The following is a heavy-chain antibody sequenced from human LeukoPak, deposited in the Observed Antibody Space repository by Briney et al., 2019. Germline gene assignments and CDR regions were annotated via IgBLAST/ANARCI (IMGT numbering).Heavy chain of an antibody. V-gene: IGHV4-39*01. CDR1: GGSISSSSYY. CDR2: IYYSGST. D-gene: IGHD6-6*01. J-gene: IGHJ4*02. Sequence: SETLSLTCTVSGGSISSSSYYWGWIRQPPGKGLEWIGSIYYSGSTYYNPSLKSRVTISVDTSKNQFSLKLSSVTAADTAVYYCARPHTFIAAPRGYEAYYFDYWGQGTLVTVSS. CDR3: ARPHTFIAAPRGYEAYYFDY.